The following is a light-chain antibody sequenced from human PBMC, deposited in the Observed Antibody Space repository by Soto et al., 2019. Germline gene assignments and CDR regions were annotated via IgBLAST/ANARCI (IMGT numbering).Light chain of an antibody. CDR1: SSSIGSNS. Sequence: HSVLTQPPSASGTPGQRVTISCSVSSSSIGSNSVNWYQQIPRTAPKVLIYTNNQRPSGVPDRFSGSKSGTSASLAISGLQSEDEADYYCAAWDGSLNVYVFGTGTQVTVL. CDR3: AAWDGSLNVYV. J-gene: IGLJ1*01. V-gene: IGLV1-44*01. CDR2: TNN.